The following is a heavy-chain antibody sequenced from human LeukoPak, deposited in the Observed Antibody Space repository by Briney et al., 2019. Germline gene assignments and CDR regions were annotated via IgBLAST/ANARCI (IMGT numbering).Heavy chain of an antibody. Sequence: GGSLRLSCAASGFTFSSYWMSWVRQAPGKGLEWVANIKQDGSEKYYVDSVKGRFTISRDNAKNSLYLQMNSLRAEDTAVYYCARSVWLWQNAFDIWGQGTMVTVSS. CDR1: GFTFSSYW. J-gene: IGHJ3*02. CDR2: IKQDGSEK. CDR3: ARSVWLWQNAFDI. V-gene: IGHV3-7*01. D-gene: IGHD3-22*01.